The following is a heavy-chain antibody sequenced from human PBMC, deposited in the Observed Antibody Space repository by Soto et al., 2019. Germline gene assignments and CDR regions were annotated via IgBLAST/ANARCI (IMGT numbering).Heavy chain of an antibody. CDR3: ATCRTSGSYSGLDY. D-gene: IGHD1-26*01. CDR2: INPNTGGS. Sequence: QVQLVQSGAEVKKPGASVKVSCKASGYTFTDYYIHWVRQAPGQGLEWMGWINPNTGGSDYAQTFQGWVTMTRDTSISTAYMELSRLSSDDTAVYYCATCRTSGSYSGLDYWGQGTLVTVSS. J-gene: IGHJ4*02. CDR1: GYTFTDYY. V-gene: IGHV1-2*04.